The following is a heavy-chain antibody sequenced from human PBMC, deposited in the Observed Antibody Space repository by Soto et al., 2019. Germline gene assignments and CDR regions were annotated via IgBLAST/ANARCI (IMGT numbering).Heavy chain of an antibody. Sequence: SETLSLTCTVSGGSISSSFWSWVRQPPGKGLEWFGYIYDSGNTNYNPSLKSRVSISIDTSKNQFSLKLSSVTAADAAVYYCARGRTRYYFDYWGQGTLVTVSS. CDR2: IYDSGNT. CDR3: ARGRTRYYFDY. V-gene: IGHV4-59*01. J-gene: IGHJ4*02. CDR1: GGSISSSF.